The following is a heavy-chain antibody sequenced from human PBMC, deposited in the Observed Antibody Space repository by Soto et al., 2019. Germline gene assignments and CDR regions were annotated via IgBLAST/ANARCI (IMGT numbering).Heavy chain of an antibody. J-gene: IGHJ4*02. CDR1: GFTLSGHG. Sequence: QVQLVASGGGVVQPGTSLSLSCAASGFTLSGHGLHWVRQAPGKGLEWVAVVTYDETEKHYPESVSGRFTITRDTSKNTFYLQMNSLRVEDTAMYYCAREKNSGYYTTVDFWGQGTPVTVSS. CDR3: AREKNSGYYTTVDF. CDR2: VTYDETEK. D-gene: IGHD2-8*01. V-gene: IGHV3-30*03.